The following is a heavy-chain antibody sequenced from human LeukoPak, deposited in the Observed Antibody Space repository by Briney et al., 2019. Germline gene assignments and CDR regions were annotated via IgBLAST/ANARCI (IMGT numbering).Heavy chain of an antibody. CDR2: ISAYNGNT. CDR3: ARDRDVYGSGSYYYY. Sequence: ASVKVSCKASGYTFTSYGISWVRQAPGQGLEWMGWISAYNGNTNYAQRLQGRVTMTSDTSTSTAYRELRSLRSDDTAVYYWARDRDVYGSGSYYYYWGQGTLVTVSS. D-gene: IGHD3-10*01. J-gene: IGHJ4*02. CDR1: GYTFTSYG. V-gene: IGHV1-18*01.